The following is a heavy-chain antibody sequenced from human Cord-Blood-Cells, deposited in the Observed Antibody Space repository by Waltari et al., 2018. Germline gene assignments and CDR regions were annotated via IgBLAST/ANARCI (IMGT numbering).Heavy chain of an antibody. V-gene: IGHV1-3*01. CDR3: ARLLGVSYPERHFDY. CDR1: GYTFTSYA. D-gene: IGHD1-26*01. Sequence: QVQLVQSGAEVKKPGASVKVSCKASGYTFTSYAMHWVRQAPGQRLEWMGWINAGNGNTKYSQKFQGRVTITRDTSASTAYMELSSLRSEDTAVYYCARLLGVSYPERHFDYWGQGTLVTVSS. CDR2: INAGNGNT. J-gene: IGHJ4*02.